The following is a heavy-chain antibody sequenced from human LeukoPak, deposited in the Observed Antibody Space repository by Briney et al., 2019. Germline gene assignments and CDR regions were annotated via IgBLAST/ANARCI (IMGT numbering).Heavy chain of an antibody. CDR1: GYTFTSYG. J-gene: IGHJ6*03. CDR2: ISAYNGNT. V-gene: IGHV1-18*01. D-gene: IGHD5-24*01. Sequence: ASVKVSCKASGYTFTSYGISWVRQAPGQGLEWMGWISAYNGNTNYAQKLQGRGTMTTDTSTSTAYMELRSLRSDDTAVYYCARCTRDGYNPVGGAVPDRSLYYMDVWGKGTTVTVSS. CDR3: ARCTRDGYNPVGGAVPDRSLYYMDV.